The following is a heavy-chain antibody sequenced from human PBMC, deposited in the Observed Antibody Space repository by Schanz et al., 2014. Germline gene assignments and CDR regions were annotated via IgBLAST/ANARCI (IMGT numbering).Heavy chain of an antibody. J-gene: IGHJ2*01. V-gene: IGHV3-30*02. CDR1: GFTFSTTG. D-gene: IGHD2-21*01. CDR2: IRYDGINK. Sequence: VQLVESGGGLIQPGGSLRLSCAASGFTFSTTGMHWVRQAPGKGLVWVTYIRYDGINKYYADSVKGRFTVSRDNAKSTLSLQMNGLSADDTAIYYCAKGQGAVINNWYFDLWGRGTLVTVSS. CDR3: AKGQGAVINNWYFDL.